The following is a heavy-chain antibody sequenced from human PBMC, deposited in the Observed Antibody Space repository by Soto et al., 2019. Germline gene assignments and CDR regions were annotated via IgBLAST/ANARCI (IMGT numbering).Heavy chain of an antibody. Sequence: QVQLQESGPGLVEPSQTLSLTCTVSGGSISGGGYYWSWIRQHPGKGLEWIGYIYYSGTTYYNPSLKRRLTVPLDTSKTQFAPRLRSVTACDTAGYYCARAWTATAGWANWFDLWGQGTLVTVPS. D-gene: IGHD6-13*01. CDR3: ARAWTATAGWANWFDL. CDR2: IYYSGTT. V-gene: IGHV4-31*03. CDR1: GGSISGGGYY. J-gene: IGHJ5*02.